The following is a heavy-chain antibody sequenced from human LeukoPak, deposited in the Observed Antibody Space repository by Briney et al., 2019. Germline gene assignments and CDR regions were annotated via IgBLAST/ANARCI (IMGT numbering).Heavy chain of an antibody. CDR2: ISSSSYI. CDR1: GFTFSSYS. CDR3: AKDWTGTKPFDL. D-gene: IGHD3/OR15-3a*01. J-gene: IGHJ2*01. Sequence: GGSLRLSCAASGFTFSSYSMNWVRQAPGKGLEWVSSISSSSYIYYADSVKGRFTISRDNSKNTLYLQMNSLRAEDTAVYYCAKDWTGTKPFDLWGRGTLVTVSS. V-gene: IGHV3-21*04.